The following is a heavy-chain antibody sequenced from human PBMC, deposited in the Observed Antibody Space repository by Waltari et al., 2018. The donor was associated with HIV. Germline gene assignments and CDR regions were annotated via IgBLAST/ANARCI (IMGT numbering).Heavy chain of an antibody. CDR2: FDPKNGKP. Sequence: QLIQSTSALKRPGASVTISCQVSGYPLSDLSMQWVRQGRGRRREWRGGFDPKNGKPVYSQRFWGRVSLAEDTSEDTAFLELNRLTSDDTAVYYCVTLYNESPLYSNFWGQGTLVTV. J-gene: IGHJ1*01. CDR1: GYPLSDLS. D-gene: IGHD2-15*01. V-gene: IGHV1-24*01. CDR3: VTLYNESPLYSNF.